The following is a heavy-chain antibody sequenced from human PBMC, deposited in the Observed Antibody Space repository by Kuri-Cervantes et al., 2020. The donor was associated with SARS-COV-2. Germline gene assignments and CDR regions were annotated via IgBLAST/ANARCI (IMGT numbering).Heavy chain of an antibody. CDR2: INSDGSST. D-gene: IGHD6-19*01. Sequence: GGSLRLSCAASGFTFSSYWMHWVRQAPGKGLVWVSRINSDGSSTSYADSVKGRFTISRDNAKNTLYLQMNSLRAEDTAVYYCARVKQSLERTAFDIWGQGTMVTVSS. CDR1: GFTFSSYW. CDR3: ARVKQSLERTAFDI. J-gene: IGHJ3*02. V-gene: IGHV3-74*01.